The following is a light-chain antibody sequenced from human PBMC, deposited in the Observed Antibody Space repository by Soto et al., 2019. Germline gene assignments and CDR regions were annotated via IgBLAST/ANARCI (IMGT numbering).Light chain of an antibody. Sequence: DIQMTQSPSTLSGSVGDRVTITCRASQTISSWLALYQQKPGKAPKLLIYKASTLKSGVPSRFSGSGSGTEITLTISSLQPDDFATYCCQHYNSYSEAFGQGTKVDIK. V-gene: IGKV1-5*03. CDR3: QHYNSYSEA. CDR2: KAS. J-gene: IGKJ1*01. CDR1: QTISSW.